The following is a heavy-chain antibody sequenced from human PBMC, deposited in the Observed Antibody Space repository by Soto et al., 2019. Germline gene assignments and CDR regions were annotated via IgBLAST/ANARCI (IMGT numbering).Heavy chain of an antibody. Sequence: SETLSLTCAVSGGSISNYYWSWLRQSAGKGLEWIGRIYSTGSTNYNPSLKSRVTMLVDTPKNQFSLKLNSVTAADTAVYYCARGKYYSDSSGYWGFDYWGQGTLVTVS. CDR3: ARGKYYSDSSGYWGFDY. CDR1: GGSISNYY. J-gene: IGHJ4*02. D-gene: IGHD3-22*01. CDR2: IYSTGST. V-gene: IGHV4-4*07.